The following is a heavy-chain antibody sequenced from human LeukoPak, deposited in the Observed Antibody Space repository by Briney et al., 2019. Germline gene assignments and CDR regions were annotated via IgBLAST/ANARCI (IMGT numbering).Heavy chain of an antibody. CDR2: ISNNGGYT. J-gene: IGHJ4*02. CDR1: GFTFSSSA. D-gene: IGHD3-22*01. V-gene: IGHV3-23*01. CDR3: AKGRDWYDSSGYYY. Sequence: GGSLRLSCAASGFTFSSSAMSWVRQAPGKGLEWVSAISNNGGYTYYADSVQGRFTISRDNSKNTLYLQMNSLRAEDTAVYYCAKGRDWYDSSGYYYWGQGTLVTVSS.